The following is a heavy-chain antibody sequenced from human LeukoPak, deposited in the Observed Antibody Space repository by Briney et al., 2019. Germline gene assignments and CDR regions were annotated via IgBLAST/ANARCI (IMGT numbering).Heavy chain of an antibody. CDR1: GFPFKNYA. CDR2: ISGSGGST. V-gene: IGHV3-23*01. J-gene: IGHJ3*02. CDR3: AKPVVGVKGAFDI. Sequence: PGGSLRLSCAASGFPFKNYAMSWVRQAPGKGLEWVASISGSGGSTYYADSVKGRFTISRDNSENTPYLQMNSVRAEDTAVYYCAKPVVGVKGAFDIWGQGTMVTVSS. D-gene: IGHD1-26*01.